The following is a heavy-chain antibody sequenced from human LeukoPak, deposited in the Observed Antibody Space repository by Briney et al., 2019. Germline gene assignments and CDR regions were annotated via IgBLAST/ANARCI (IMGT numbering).Heavy chain of an antibody. CDR2: ITTSSSYV. V-gene: IGHV3-21*01. D-gene: IGHD5-12*01. Sequence: GGSLRLSCAASGFTFSSYWMHWVRQAPGKGLVWVSSITTSSSYVFYADSVRGRFTISRDNAENSLYLQMNNLRDEDTAVYYCARDPYSGDYGPYYYYYMDVWGKGTTVTVSS. CDR1: GFTFSSYW. J-gene: IGHJ6*03. CDR3: ARDPYSGDYGPYYYYYMDV.